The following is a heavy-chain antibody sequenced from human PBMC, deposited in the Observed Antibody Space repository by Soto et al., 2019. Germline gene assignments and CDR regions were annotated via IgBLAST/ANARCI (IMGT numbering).Heavy chain of an antibody. CDR2: IYYSGSP. Sequence: SETLSPTCTVAGGSISSYYWSWIRQPPGKGLEWIGYIYYSGSPNYNPSLQGRVTIPVDTSKNQFSLKLRSVTAADTAVYYCARTDYSNFFHWFDPWGQGTLVTVS. CDR1: GGSISSYY. V-gene: IGHV4-59*08. CDR3: ARTDYSNFFHWFDP. D-gene: IGHD4-4*01. J-gene: IGHJ5*02.